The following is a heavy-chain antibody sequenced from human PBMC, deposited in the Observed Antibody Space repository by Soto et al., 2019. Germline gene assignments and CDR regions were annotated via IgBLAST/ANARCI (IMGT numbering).Heavy chain of an antibody. D-gene: IGHD2-15*01. Sequence: GGSLRLSCAASGFTFSSYAMSWVRQAPGKGLEWVSAISGSGGSTYYADSVKGRFTISRDNSKNTLYLQMNSLRAEDTAVYYCAKKPKHCSGGSCYMGGVDYWGQGTLVTVSS. CDR3: AKKPKHCSGGSCYMGGVDY. CDR2: ISGSGGST. CDR1: GFTFSSYA. J-gene: IGHJ4*02. V-gene: IGHV3-23*01.